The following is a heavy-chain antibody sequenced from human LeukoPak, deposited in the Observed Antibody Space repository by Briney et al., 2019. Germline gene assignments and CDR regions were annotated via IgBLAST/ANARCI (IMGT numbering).Heavy chain of an antibody. Sequence: GGSLRLSCAASGFTFSSHSMNWVRQAPGKGLEWVSYISASSGTIHYADSVKGRFTISRDNAKNSLYLQMNSLRAEDTAVYYCARDRGLTGYPIDYWGQGTLVTVSS. J-gene: IGHJ4*02. CDR1: GFTFSSHS. V-gene: IGHV3-48*04. CDR3: ARDRGLTGYPIDY. D-gene: IGHD3-9*01. CDR2: ISASSGTI.